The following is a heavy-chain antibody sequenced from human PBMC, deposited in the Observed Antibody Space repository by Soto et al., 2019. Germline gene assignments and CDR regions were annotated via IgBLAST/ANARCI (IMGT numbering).Heavy chain of an antibody. Sequence: APLKGACKASGYSLTSDVGGWGRQAPGQGLEWMGWISAYNGNTNYAQKLQGRVTMTTDTSTSTAYMELRSLRSDDTAVYYCARDDCSGGSCYSGWGQGTLVTVSS. CDR2: ISAYNGNT. CDR3: ARDDCSGGSCYSG. J-gene: IGHJ4*02. CDR1: GYSLTSDV. D-gene: IGHD2-15*01. V-gene: IGHV1-18*01.